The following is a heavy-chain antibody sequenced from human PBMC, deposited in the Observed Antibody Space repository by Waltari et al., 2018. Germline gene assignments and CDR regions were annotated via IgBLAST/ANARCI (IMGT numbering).Heavy chain of an antibody. CDR1: GFTFSDYE. Sequence: EVQLVESGGTLAQPGGSLRLSCVASGFTFSDYEMNWVGQVPGKGVEWVSYIGRSGSTIYYADSVRGRFTISRDNAKNSLYLEMSSLRAEDTALYYCARDGGAYCNGGNCSPFEQWGQGTLVTVSS. J-gene: IGHJ4*02. D-gene: IGHD2-15*01. CDR3: ARDGGAYCNGGNCSPFEQ. CDR2: IGRSGSTI. V-gene: IGHV3-48*03.